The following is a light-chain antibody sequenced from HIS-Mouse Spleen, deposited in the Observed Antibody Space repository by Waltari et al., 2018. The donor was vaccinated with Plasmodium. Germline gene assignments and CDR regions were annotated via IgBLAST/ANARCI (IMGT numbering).Light chain of an antibody. CDR3: CSYAGSSTLV. CDR1: SSDVGRYNL. J-gene: IGLJ3*02. Sequence: QSALTQPASVSGSPGQSITIPCTGTSSDVGRYNLLSCYQQHPCKAPKLMIYEGSKRPSGVSNRFSGSKSGNTASLTISGLQAEDEADYYCCSYAGSSTLVFGGGTKLTVL. V-gene: IGLV2-23*01. CDR2: EGS.